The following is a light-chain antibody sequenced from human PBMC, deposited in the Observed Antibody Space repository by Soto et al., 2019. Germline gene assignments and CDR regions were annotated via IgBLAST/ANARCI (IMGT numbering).Light chain of an antibody. V-gene: IGKV3-20*01. CDR3: QQYGSSPAT. CDR1: QNIHIN. J-gene: IGKJ1*01. Sequence: TQSPGTLAVYPRGTATRGRRSSQNIHINLAWYQQKPGQAPTLLIYGVTARAPGVPARFSGSGSGTDFTLTISRLEPEDFAVYYCQQYGSSPATFGQGTKVDI. CDR2: GVT.